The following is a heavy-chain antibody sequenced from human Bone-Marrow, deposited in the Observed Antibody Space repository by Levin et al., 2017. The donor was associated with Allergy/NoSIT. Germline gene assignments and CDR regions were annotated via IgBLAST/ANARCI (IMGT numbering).Heavy chain of an antibody. CDR3: ATERAYSGSGTFDY. CDR1: GFIFSRAW. D-gene: IGHD3-10*01. J-gene: IGHJ4*02. Sequence: LSLTCAASGFIFSRAWMTWVRQAPGKGLEWVGRIRSATDGGTTDYAAPLKGRFTISRDNSKDTLYLQVNSLKTEDTAVYYCATERAYSGSGTFDYWGQGTLVTVSS. CDR2: IRSATDGGTT. V-gene: IGHV3-15*01.